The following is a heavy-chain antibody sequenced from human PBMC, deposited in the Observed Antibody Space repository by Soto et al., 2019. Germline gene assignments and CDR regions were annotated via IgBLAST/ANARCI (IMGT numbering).Heavy chain of an antibody. CDR1: GFTFSDYD. D-gene: IGHD3-10*01. V-gene: IGHV3-11*01. CDR3: ARALIPRGVTFHFDY. J-gene: IGHJ4*02. CDR2: ICSDGSTI. Sequence: GGSLRLSCAASGFTFSDYDMPWVRQAPGKGLEWLAFICSDGSTIYYAASVKGRFTISRDNSKNPLYLQMNSLGVEDTAVYYCARALIPRGVTFHFDYWGQGTLVTVSS.